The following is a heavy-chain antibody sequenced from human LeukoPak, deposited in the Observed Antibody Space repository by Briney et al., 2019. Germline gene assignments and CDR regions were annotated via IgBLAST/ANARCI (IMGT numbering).Heavy chain of an antibody. CDR3: ARHFGIAAAGTILKFDY. CDR2: IYYSGST. D-gene: IGHD6-13*01. Sequence: SETLSLTCTVSGGSISRSSYYWGWIRQPPGKGLEWIGSIYYSGSTYYNPSLKSRVTISVDTSKNQFSLKLSSVTAADTAVYYCARHFGIAAAGTILKFDYWGQGTLVTVSS. CDR1: GGSISRSSYY. V-gene: IGHV4-39*01. J-gene: IGHJ4*02.